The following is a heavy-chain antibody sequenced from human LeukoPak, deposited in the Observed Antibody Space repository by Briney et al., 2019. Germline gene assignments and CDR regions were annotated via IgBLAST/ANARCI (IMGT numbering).Heavy chain of an antibody. CDR3: SLVGAINYFDY. V-gene: IGHV1-2*06. Sequence: ASVKVSCXASGYTFTGCYMHWVRQAPGQGLEWMGRINPNSGGTNYAQKFQGRVTMTRDTSISTAYMELSRLRSDDTAVYYCSLVGAINYFDYWGQGTLVTVSS. CDR2: INPNSGGT. CDR1: GYTFTGCY. D-gene: IGHD1-26*01. J-gene: IGHJ4*02.